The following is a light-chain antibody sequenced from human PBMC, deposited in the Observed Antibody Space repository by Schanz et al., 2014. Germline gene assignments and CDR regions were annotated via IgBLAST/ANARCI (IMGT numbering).Light chain of an antibody. Sequence: QSALTQPASVSGSPGQSITISCTATGSADGAFTYVSWYQQHPGKAPKLIIYDVTYRPSGVSHRFSGSKSGNTASLTISGLQPEDEADYYCQSYDRMSSWVFGGGTKLTVL. CDR1: GSADGAFTY. CDR2: DVT. V-gene: IGLV2-14*01. J-gene: IGLJ3*02. CDR3: QSYDRMSSWV.